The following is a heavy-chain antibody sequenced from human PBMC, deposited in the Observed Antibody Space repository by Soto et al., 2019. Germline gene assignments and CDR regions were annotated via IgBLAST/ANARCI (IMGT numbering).Heavy chain of an antibody. D-gene: IGHD3-10*01. Sequence: QVQLQESGPGLVKPSQTLSLTCTVSGGSISSGGYYWSWISQHPGKGLEWIGYIYYRGSTYYNPSLTSRVTIAVDTSKNQVSVKLSSVNAADTAVYYWARDRNGSGSYLYGMDVWGQGTTVTVSS. CDR2: IYYRGST. CDR1: GGSISSGGYY. V-gene: IGHV4-31*03. CDR3: ARDRNGSGSYLYGMDV. J-gene: IGHJ6*02.